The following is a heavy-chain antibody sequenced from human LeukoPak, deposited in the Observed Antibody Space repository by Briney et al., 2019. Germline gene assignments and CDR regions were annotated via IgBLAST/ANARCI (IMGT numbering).Heavy chain of an antibody. V-gene: IGHV1-2*02. Sequence: ASVKVSCKTSGYTFTAYYMHWVRQAPGQGLEWMGWINPNSGGTNYPQKFQGRVTMTRDTSISTAYIELSRLTFDDTAVYYCARDGNFQFDYWGQGTLVTVSS. J-gene: IGHJ4*02. CDR3: ARDGNFQFDY. CDR1: GYTFTAYY. CDR2: INPNSGGT. D-gene: IGHD1-1*01.